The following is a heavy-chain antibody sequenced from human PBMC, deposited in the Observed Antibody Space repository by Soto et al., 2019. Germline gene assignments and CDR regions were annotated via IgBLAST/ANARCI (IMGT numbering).Heavy chain of an antibody. J-gene: IGHJ4*02. CDR3: ARVGGYSYGEYYFDY. Sequence: SETLSLTCAVSGGSISSGGYSWSWIRQPPGKGLEWIGYIYHSGSTYYNPSLKSRVTISVDRSKNQFSLKLSSVTAADTAVYYCARVGGYSYGEYYFDYWGQGTLVNVSS. D-gene: IGHD5-18*01. V-gene: IGHV4-30-2*01. CDR2: IYHSGST. CDR1: GGSISSGGYS.